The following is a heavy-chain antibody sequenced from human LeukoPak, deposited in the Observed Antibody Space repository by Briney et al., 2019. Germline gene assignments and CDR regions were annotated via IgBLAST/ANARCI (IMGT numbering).Heavy chain of an antibody. D-gene: IGHD6-19*01. CDR1: GYSISSGYY. J-gene: IGHJ4*02. CDR3: ATIAIAVAGIVY. CDR2: IYHSGST. Sequence: SETLSLTCTVSGYSISSGYYWGWIRQPPGKGLEWIGSIYHSGSTYYNPSLKSRVTISVDTSKNQFSLKLSSVTAADTAVYYCATIAIAVAGIVYWGQGTLVTVSS. V-gene: IGHV4-38-2*02.